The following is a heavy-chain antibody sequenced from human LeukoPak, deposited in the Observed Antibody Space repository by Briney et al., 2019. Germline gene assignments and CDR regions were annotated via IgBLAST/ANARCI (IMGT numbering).Heavy chain of an antibody. CDR1: RFTFRRYS. J-gene: IGHJ4*02. Sequence: PGGSLRLSCAASRFTFRRYSMTWVRQAPGKGLEWVANINQDGSEKNYVDSVKGRFTISRDNAKNSLNLQMNSLRAEDTAIYYCVRISTLIAGGYWGQGTLVTVPS. D-gene: IGHD2-21*01. CDR3: VRISTLIAGGY. V-gene: IGHV3-7*01. CDR2: INQDGSEK.